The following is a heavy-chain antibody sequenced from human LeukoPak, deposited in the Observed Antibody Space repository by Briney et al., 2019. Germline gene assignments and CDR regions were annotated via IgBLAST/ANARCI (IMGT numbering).Heavy chain of an antibody. V-gene: IGHV4-59*08. J-gene: IGHJ4*02. D-gene: IGHD3-22*01. CDR2: NYYSGST. CDR1: GGSISSYY. CDR3: ARHASGGPLYYYDSSGYYPFDY. Sequence: SETLSLTCTVSGGSISSYYWSWIRQPPGKGLEWIGDNYYSGSTNYNPSLKSRVTIPVDTSKNQFSLKLSSVTAADTAVYYCARHASGGPLYYYDSSGYYPFDYWGQGTLVTVSS.